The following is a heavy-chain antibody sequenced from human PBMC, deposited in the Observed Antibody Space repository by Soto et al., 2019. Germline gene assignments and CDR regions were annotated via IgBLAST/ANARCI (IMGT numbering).Heavy chain of an antibody. D-gene: IGHD3-3*01. CDR3: ARSITIFGVVIIGGTFEY. CDR1: GGCVSSCGDD. Sequence: SESLSLTCTVSGGCVSSCGDDGSWIRQHPGKGLEWIGYIYYSGSTYYNPSLKSRVTISVDTSKNQFSLKLSSVTAADTAVYYCARSITIFGVVIIGGTFEYWGQGTLVTVSS. J-gene: IGHJ4*02. CDR2: IYYSGST. V-gene: IGHV4-31*03.